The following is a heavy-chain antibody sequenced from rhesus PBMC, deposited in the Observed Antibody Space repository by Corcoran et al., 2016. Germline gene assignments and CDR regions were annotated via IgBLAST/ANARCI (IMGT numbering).Heavy chain of an antibody. J-gene: IGHJ4*01. D-gene: IGHD4-17*01. V-gene: IGHV4-65*01. CDR2: ISGSSGST. CDR1: GGFVSSSNW. CDR3: ARVKGNYDP. Sequence: QVQLQESGPGLVKPSETLSLTCAVSGGFVSSSNWWSWIRQPPGKGLEWIGYISGSSGSTYYNPSLKSRVTISTDTSKNQFSLKLSSVTAADTAVYYCARVKGNYDPWGQGVLVTVSS.